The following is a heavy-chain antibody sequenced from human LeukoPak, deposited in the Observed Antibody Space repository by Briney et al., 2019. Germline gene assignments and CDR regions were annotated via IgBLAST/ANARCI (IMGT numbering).Heavy chain of an antibody. Sequence: PGGSLRLSCAASGFTFSGYWMNWVRQAPGKGLEWVSYISSSSSTIYYADSVKGRFTISRDNAKNSLYLQMNSLRAEDTAVYYCARGAYYYEDWGQGTLVTVSS. CDR3: ARGAYYYED. J-gene: IGHJ4*02. CDR1: GFTFSGYW. CDR2: ISSSSSTI. V-gene: IGHV3-48*01. D-gene: IGHD3-22*01.